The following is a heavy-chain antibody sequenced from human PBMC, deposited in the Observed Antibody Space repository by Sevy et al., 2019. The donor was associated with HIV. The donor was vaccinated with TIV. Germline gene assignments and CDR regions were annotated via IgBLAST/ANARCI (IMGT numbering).Heavy chain of an antibody. CDR2: ISHGGSYE. CDR3: ARMVSGGLRWELIKENAFDI. J-gene: IGHJ3*02. Sequence: GSLRLSCEASGFAFRDSAIHWVRQSPGKGLEWVALISHGGSYEYYVDSVKGRFTVSSDRSKNILYLQMDSLRAEDMAVYYCARMVSGGLRWELIKENAFDIWGQGTAVTVSS. V-gene: IGHV3-30-3*01. CDR1: GFAFRDSA. D-gene: IGHD4-17*01.